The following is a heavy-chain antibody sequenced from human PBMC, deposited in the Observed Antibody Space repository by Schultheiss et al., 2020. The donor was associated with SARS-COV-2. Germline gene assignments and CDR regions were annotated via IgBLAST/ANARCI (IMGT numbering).Heavy chain of an antibody. CDR3: ARDKHSSSWYWPDLGMDV. J-gene: IGHJ6*02. CDR2: INPNSGGT. V-gene: IGHV1-2*02. CDR1: GYTFTSYD. Sequence: ASVKVSCKASGYTFTSYDINWVRQATGQGLEWMGWINPNSGGTNYAQKFQGRVTMTRDTSISTAYMELSRLRSDDTAVYYCARDKHSSSWYWPDLGMDVWGQGTTVTVSS. D-gene: IGHD6-13*01.